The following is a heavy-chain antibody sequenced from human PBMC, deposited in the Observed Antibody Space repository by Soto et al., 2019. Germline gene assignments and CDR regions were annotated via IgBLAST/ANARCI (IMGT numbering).Heavy chain of an antibody. J-gene: IGHJ4*02. CDR3: ARVNSLAGEY. V-gene: IGHV3-7*05. D-gene: IGHD2-15*01. CDR2: IKQDGNEK. Sequence: EVQLVESGGGLVQPGGSLRLSCAASGFTFSSYWMSWVRQAPGKGLEWVANIKQDGNEKLYVDSVKGRFTISRDNAMNSLFLQTNSLTAEDMAVYYCARVNSLAGEYWGQGTLVAV. CDR1: GFTFSSYW.